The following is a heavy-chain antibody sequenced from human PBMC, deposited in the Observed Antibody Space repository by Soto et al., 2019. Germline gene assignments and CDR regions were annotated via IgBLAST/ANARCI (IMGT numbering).Heavy chain of an antibody. Sequence: ASVKVSCKASGYSFTDYHIHWVRQAPGQGLEWLGRINPKSGGTSTAQKFQGWVTMTRDRSISTVYMELTRLRSDDTAVYFCARGHSTDCSNGVCSFFYNHEMDVWGQGTTVTSP. D-gene: IGHD2-8*01. CDR1: GYSFTDYH. CDR2: INPKSGGT. V-gene: IGHV1-2*04. J-gene: IGHJ6*02. CDR3: ARGHSTDCSNGVCSFFYNHEMDV.